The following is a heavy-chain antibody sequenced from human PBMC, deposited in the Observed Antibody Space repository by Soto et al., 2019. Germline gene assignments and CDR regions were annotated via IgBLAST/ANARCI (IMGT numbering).Heavy chain of an antibody. CDR3: ATFIDPYDVIDV. Sequence: ASVKVSCKASGYTFSNYGISWVRQAPGQGLEWMGWISAYNGNTKYVQKFQGRVIMTTDTSASTAYMELRSLRSDDTAVYYCATFIDPYDVIDVWAQGTKVTVSS. CDR2: ISAYNGNT. D-gene: IGHD3-16*02. V-gene: IGHV1-18*01. CDR1: GYTFSNYG. J-gene: IGHJ6*02.